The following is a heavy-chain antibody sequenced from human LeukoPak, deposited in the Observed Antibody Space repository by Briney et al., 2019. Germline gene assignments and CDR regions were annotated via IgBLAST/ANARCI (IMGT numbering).Heavy chain of an antibody. CDR2: IIPIFGTA. D-gene: IGHD3-22*01. V-gene: IGHV1-69*06. J-gene: IGHJ3*02. CDR1: GYTFTSYY. Sequence: SVKVSCKASGYTFTSYYMHWVRQAPGQGLEWMGGIIPIFGTANYAQKFQGRVTITADKSTSTAYMELSSLRSEDTAVYYCAITMIVVVIKGGAFDIWGQGTMVTVSS. CDR3: AITMIVVVIKGGAFDI.